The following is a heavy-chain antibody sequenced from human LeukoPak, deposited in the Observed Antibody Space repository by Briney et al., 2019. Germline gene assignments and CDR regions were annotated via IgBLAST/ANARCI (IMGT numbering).Heavy chain of an antibody. J-gene: IGHJ4*02. CDR1: GGSFSGYY. V-gene: IGHV4-34*01. CDR3: ARGLGGYSYGPRVDY. CDR2: INHSGST. D-gene: IGHD5-18*01. Sequence: SGTLSLTCAVYGGSFSGYYWSWIRQPPGKGLEWIGEINHSGSTNYNPSLKSRVTISVDTSKNQFPLKLSSVTAADTAVYYCARGLGGYSYGPRVDYWGQGTLVTVSS.